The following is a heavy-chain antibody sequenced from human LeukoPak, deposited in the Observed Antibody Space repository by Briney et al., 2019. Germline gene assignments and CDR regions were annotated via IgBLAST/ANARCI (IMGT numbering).Heavy chain of an antibody. CDR1: GVSISSSSYY. J-gene: IGHJ6*02. D-gene: IGHD2-2*01. CDR3: ARDRQLLIRYYGMDV. V-gene: IGHV4-39*07. CDR2: IYYSGST. Sequence: KTSETLSLTCTVSGVSISSSSYYWGWIRQPPGKGLEWIGSIYYSGSTYYNPSLKSRVTISVDTSKNQFSLKLSSVTAADTAVYYCARDRQLLIRYYGMDVWGQGTTVTVSS.